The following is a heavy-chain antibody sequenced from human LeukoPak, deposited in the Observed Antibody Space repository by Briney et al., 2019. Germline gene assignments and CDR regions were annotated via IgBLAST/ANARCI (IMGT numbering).Heavy chain of an antibody. CDR3: AREGGQWLERSFDH. J-gene: IGHJ4*02. V-gene: IGHV4-39*07. D-gene: IGHD6-19*01. CDR1: SGSISTSNYY. Sequence: SETLSLTCTVSSGSISTSNYYWGWVRQPPGKALEWIGNIYYSGSTYYNPSLNSRVTISVDTAKNQFSLKLTSVTAADTAVYYCAREGGQWLERSFDHWGQGTLVTVSS. CDR2: IYYSGST.